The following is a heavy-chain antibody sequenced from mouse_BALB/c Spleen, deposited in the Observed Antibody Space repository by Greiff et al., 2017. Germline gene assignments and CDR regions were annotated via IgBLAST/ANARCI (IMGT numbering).Heavy chain of an antibody. J-gene: IGHJ3*01. Sequence: VQLKQSGAELVKPGASVKLSCTASGFNIKDTYMHWVKQRPEQGLEWIGRIDPANGNTKYDPKFQGKATITADTSSNTAYLQLSSLTSEDTAVYYCARGLDSSGYVAYWGQGTLVTVSA. CDR2: IDPANGNT. D-gene: IGHD3-2*01. CDR3: ARGLDSSGYVAY. CDR1: GFNIKDTY. V-gene: IGHV14-3*02.